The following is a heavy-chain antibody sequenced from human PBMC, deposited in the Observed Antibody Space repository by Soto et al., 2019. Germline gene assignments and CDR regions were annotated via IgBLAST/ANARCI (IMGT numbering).Heavy chain of an antibody. D-gene: IGHD3-22*01. J-gene: IGHJ4*02. CDR2: IGSGGGGT. CDR3: AKDAPGSGWLSDY. CDR1: GFTFSIYA. Sequence: GGSLRLSCAASGFTFSIYAMSWVRQARGKGLEWVSTIGSGGGGTSYADFVRGRFTLSRDNSKNTLYLQMHSLRAEDTAVYYCAKDAPGSGWLSDYWGQGTLVTLSS. V-gene: IGHV3-23*01.